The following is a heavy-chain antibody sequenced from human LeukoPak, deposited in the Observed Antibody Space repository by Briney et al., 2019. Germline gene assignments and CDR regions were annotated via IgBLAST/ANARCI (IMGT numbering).Heavy chain of an antibody. V-gene: IGHV4-34*01. Sequence: PSETLSLTCAVYGGSFSGYYWSWIRQPPGKGLEWIGEINHSGSTNYNPSLKSRVTMSMDKSKNQYSLKLTSMTAADTAVYYCARDPPRGYGMDVWGPGITVAVSS. J-gene: IGHJ6*02. CDR3: ARDPPRGYGMDV. CDR1: GGSFSGYY. CDR2: INHSGST.